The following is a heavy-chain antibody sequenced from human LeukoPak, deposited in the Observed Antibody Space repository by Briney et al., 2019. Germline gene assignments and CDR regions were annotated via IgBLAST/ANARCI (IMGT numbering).Heavy chain of an antibody. V-gene: IGHV3-74*01. D-gene: IGHD5-24*01. CDR3: SRDLRGRDDY. Sequence: GGSLRLSCAASGFTFSSYSMNWVRQAPGKGLEWVSRINTGGSTTDYADSVKGRFTISRDNAKNTLYLQMNSLRAEDTAVYYCSRDLRGRDDYWGQGILVIVSS. J-gene: IGHJ4*02. CDR2: INTGGSTT. CDR1: GFTFSSYS.